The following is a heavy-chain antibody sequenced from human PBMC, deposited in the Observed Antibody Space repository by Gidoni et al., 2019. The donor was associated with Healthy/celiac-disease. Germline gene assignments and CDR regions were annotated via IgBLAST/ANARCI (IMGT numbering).Heavy chain of an antibody. Sequence: QVHLQESGPGLVKPSETLSLTCTVSGGSISSYYWSWLRQPPGKGLEWIGYIYYSGSTNYNPSLKSRVTISVDTSKNQFSLKLSSVTAADTAVYYCARHLGGYDPLWPFDYWGQGTLVTVSS. CDR1: GGSISSYY. CDR2: IYYSGST. V-gene: IGHV4-59*08. J-gene: IGHJ4*02. D-gene: IGHD5-12*01. CDR3: ARHLGGYDPLWPFDY.